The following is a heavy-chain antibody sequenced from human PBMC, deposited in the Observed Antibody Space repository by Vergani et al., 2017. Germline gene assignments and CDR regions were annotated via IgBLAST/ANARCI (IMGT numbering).Heavy chain of an antibody. CDR3: ARASLRALVCYYYYMGV. D-gene: IGHD3-16*01. CDR1: GDSITNGGFS. V-gene: IGHV4-30-2*01. CDR2: IFPSGNS. Sequence: QLQLQESGSGLVKPSQTLSLTCAVSGDSITNGGFSWNWIRQPPGKGPEWIGYIFPSGNSDYNPSLKNRVSISLDKSKNQFSLWVNSVTAADTAVYFCARASLRALVCYYYYMGVWGKGKTVVVSS. J-gene: IGHJ6*03.